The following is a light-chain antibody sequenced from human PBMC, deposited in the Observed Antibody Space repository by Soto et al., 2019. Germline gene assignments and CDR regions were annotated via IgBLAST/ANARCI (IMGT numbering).Light chain of an antibody. CDR3: SSYTSSSTPYV. V-gene: IGLV2-14*01. J-gene: IGLJ1*01. CDR1: SSDVGGNNY. Sequence: QSALTQPASVSGSPGQSITISCIGTSSDVGGNNYVSWYQQHPGKAPKLMIYEVSNRPSGVSNRFSGSKSGNTASLTISGLQAEDEADYYCSSYTSSSTPYVFGTGTKVTVL. CDR2: EVS.